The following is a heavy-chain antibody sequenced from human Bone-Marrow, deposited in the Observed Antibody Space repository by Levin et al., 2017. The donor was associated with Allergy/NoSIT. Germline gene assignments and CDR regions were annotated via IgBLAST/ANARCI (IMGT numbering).Heavy chain of an antibody. CDR3: ARDSGSGDYEDYKYYYGMDV. D-gene: IGHD4-17*01. Sequence: PSQTLSLTCTVSGGSISSGDFYWTWIRQPPGKGLEWIGYIYYSGTTYYNSSLRSRLSISVDTSKNQFSLKLRSVTAADTAVYFCARDSGSGDYEDYKYYYGMDVWGQGTTVTVSS. V-gene: IGHV4-30-4*01. J-gene: IGHJ6*02. CDR2: IYYSGTT. CDR1: GGSISSGDFY.